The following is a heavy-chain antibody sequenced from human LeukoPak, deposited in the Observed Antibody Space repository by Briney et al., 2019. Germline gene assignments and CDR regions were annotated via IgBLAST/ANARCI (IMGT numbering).Heavy chain of an antibody. CDR3: ARDHYGSGSSDY. CDR2: INPNSGGT. J-gene: IGHJ4*02. Sequence: ASVKVSCKASGYTFTGYYMHWVRQAPGQGLEWMGWINPNSGGTNYAQKFQGRVTMTRDTSISTAYMELSRLRSDDTAVYYCARDHYGSGSSDYWGQGALVTVSS. V-gene: IGHV1-2*02. D-gene: IGHD3-10*01. CDR1: GYTFTGYY.